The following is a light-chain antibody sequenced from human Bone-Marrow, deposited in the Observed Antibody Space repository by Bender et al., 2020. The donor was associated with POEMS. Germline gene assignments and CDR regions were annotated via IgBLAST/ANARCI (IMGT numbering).Light chain of an antibody. CDR2: GVT. V-gene: IGLV2-14*03. CDR3: SSFAGGNNLI. J-gene: IGLJ2*01. Sequence: QSALTQPASVSGSPGQSITLSCTGTTSDVGRYDYVSWYQQHPGKAPKLIIFGVTYRPSGVSDRFSGSKSGNTASLTVSGLQAEDEADYYCSSFAGGNNLIFGGGTKLTVL. CDR1: TSDVGRYDY.